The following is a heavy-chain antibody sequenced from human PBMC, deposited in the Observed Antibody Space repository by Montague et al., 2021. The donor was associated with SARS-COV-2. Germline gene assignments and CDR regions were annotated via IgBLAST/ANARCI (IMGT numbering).Heavy chain of an antibody. CDR1: GGSIRNYY. D-gene: IGHD1-1*01. CDR3: ARAQNICFIANCANYFDL. V-gene: IGHV4-59*01. CDR2: VHYTGNT. J-gene: IGHJ4*02. Sequence: SETLSLTCAVSGGSIRNYYWTWIRQSPGKGLEWIGYVHYTGNTKYNPSLKTRVTLSLDTPKNHFSLRLNSVTAADTAVYYCARAQNICFIANCANYFDLWGLGALVSVSS.